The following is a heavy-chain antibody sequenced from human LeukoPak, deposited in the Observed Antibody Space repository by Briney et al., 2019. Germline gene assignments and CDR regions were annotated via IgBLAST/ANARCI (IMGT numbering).Heavy chain of an antibody. V-gene: IGHV4-61*08. Sequence: PSETLSLTCTVSGGSISSGGYYWSWIRQPPGKGLEWIGYIYYSGSTNYNPSLKSRVTISVDTSKNQFSLKLSSVTAADTAIYYCAREGLDYGGTLNWFDPWGQGTLVTVSS. J-gene: IGHJ5*02. D-gene: IGHD4-23*01. CDR2: IYYSGST. CDR3: AREGLDYGGTLNWFDP. CDR1: GGSISSGGYY.